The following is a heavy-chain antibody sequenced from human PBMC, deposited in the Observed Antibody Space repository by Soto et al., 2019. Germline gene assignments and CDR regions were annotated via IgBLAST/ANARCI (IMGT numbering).Heavy chain of an antibody. Sequence: PSETLSLTCAVYGGSFSCYYWSWIRQPPGKGLEWIGEINHSGSTNYNPSLKSRVTISVDTSKNQFSLKLSSVTAADTAVYYCARGLRMASIDYWGQGTLVTVSS. CDR3: ARGLRMASIDY. J-gene: IGHJ4*02. D-gene: IGHD5-12*01. CDR1: GGSFSCYY. V-gene: IGHV4-34*01. CDR2: INHSGST.